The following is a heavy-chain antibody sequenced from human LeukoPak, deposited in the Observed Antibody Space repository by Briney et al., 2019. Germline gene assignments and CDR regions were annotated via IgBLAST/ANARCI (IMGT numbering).Heavy chain of an antibody. J-gene: IGHJ5*02. D-gene: IGHD2-15*01. V-gene: IGHV1-2*02. Sequence: ASVKVSCKASGYTFTGYYMHWVRQAPGQGLEWMGWVNPNSGGTNYAQKFQGRVTMTRDTSISTAYMELSSLRSDDTAVYYCARDDLTLYCSGGSCYSTSNWFDPWGQGTPVTVSS. CDR1: GYTFTGYY. CDR2: VNPNSGGT. CDR3: ARDDLTLYCSGGSCYSTSNWFDP.